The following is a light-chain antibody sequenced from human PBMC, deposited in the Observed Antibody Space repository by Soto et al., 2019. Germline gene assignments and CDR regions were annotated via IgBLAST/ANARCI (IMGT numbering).Light chain of an antibody. CDR1: QSINSY. V-gene: IGKV3-11*01. CDR2: DAS. CDR3: QQRRDWPDT. Sequence: EIVLTQSPATLSLSPGERATLSCRASQSINSYLAWYQQKPGQAPRLLIYDASNRATGVPARFSGSGSGTDFXLSISSLEPEDFAVYYCQQRRDWPDTFGQGTKLEIK. J-gene: IGKJ2*01.